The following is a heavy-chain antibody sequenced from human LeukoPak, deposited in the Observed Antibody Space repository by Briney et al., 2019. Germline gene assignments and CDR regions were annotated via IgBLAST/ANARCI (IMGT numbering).Heavy chain of an antibody. V-gene: IGHV3-7*01. J-gene: IGHJ4*02. CDR3: ARDGGHSTDFDY. CDR1: GFIFSRHW. D-gene: IGHD2/OR15-2a*01. CDR2: IKQDGSER. Sequence: GGSLRLSCEASGFIFSRHWMSWVRQAPGKGPEWVANIKQDGSERYYVGSVKGRLTISRDNAKNLLYLQMNSLRAEDTALYYCARDGGHSTDFDYWGQGTLVTVSS.